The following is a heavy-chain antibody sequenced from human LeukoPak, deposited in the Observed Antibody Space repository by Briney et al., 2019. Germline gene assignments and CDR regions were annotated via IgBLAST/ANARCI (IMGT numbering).Heavy chain of an antibody. CDR2: ISGSSDST. CDR1: GVTLSGYA. J-gene: IGHJ4*02. Sequence: GGSLRPSCAALGVTLSGYAMSGVPKAPGKGLEWVSAISGSSDSTYYVDSVKGRFTISRDNSKTTLFLQMNSLRAEDTAVYYCAINWNLDYWGLGTLVTVSS. CDR3: AINWNLDY. V-gene: IGHV3-23*01. D-gene: IGHD1-20*01.